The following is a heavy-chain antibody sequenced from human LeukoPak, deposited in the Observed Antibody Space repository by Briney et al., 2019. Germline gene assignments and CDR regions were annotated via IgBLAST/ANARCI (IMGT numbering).Heavy chain of an antibody. D-gene: IGHD4-17*01. CDR3: ARDPNGDYVGAFDFQR. CDR1: GFTFSNYA. CDR2: ISGAGP. J-gene: IGHJ1*01. V-gene: IGHV3-23*01. Sequence: PGGSLRLSCAASGFTFSNYALTWVRQAPGRGLEWVSSISGAGPYYADSVKGRFSISRDNYKNTLYLQMSSLRAEDTAVYYCARDPNGDYVGAFDFQRWGQGTLVTVSS.